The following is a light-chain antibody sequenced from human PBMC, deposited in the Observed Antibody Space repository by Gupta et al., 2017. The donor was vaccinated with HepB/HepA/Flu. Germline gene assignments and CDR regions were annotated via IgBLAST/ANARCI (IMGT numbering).Light chain of an antibody. Sequence: VFSPSPAILSLSPGEGATLSCRASQSVGSYLAWYKQKPGQAPSLLIYDASNRATGIPARFSASGSGTDFTLTISSLEPEDFAVYYCQQRSNWAFGQGTKVEIK. CDR3: QQRSNWA. CDR1: QSVGSY. CDR2: DAS. V-gene: IGKV3-11*01. J-gene: IGKJ1*01.